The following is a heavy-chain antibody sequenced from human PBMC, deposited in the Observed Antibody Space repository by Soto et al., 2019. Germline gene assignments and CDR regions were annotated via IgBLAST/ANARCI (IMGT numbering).Heavy chain of an antibody. Sequence: SETLSLTCTVSGGSISSYYWSWIRQPPGKGLEWIGYIYYSGSTNYNPSLKSRVTISVDTSKNQFSLKLSSVTAADTAVYYCARDRPARASGYPLSPPYYYYVMDVWGQGTTVTVS. CDR1: GGSISSYY. CDR3: ARDRPARASGYPLSPPYYYYVMDV. D-gene: IGHD5-12*01. J-gene: IGHJ6*02. V-gene: IGHV4-59*01. CDR2: IYYSGST.